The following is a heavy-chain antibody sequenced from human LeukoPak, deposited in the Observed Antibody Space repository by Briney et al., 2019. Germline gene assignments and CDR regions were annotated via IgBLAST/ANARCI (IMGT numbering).Heavy chain of an antibody. CDR3: ARPYYYGSGSYYSYYYGMDV. V-gene: IGHV4-39*07. Sequence: SETLSLTCTVSGGSISSSSYYWGWIRQPPGKGLEWIGSIYYSGSTYYNPSLKSRVTISVDTSKNQFSLKLSSVTAADTAVYYCARPYYYGSGSYYSYYYGMDVWGQGTTVTVSS. J-gene: IGHJ6*02. CDR2: IYYSGST. CDR1: GGSISSSSYY. D-gene: IGHD3-10*01.